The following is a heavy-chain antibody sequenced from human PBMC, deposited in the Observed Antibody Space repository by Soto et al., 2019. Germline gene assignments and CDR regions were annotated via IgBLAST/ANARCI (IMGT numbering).Heavy chain of an antibody. CDR2: ISSNGGST. V-gene: IGHV3-64*01. D-gene: IGHD6-19*01. J-gene: IGHJ4*02. CDR3: ARGFGWLDY. Sequence: EAQLVESGGGLVQPGGSRRLSCAASGFTFSSYAMHWVRRAPGKGLEYVSAISSNGGSTYYANSVKGRFTISRDNSKNTLYLQMGSLRAEDMAVYYCARGFGWLDYWGQGTLVTVSS. CDR1: GFTFSSYA.